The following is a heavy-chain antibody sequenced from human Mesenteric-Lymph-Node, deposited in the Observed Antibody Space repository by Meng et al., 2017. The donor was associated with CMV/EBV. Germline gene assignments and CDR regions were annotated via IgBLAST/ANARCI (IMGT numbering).Heavy chain of an antibody. J-gene: IGHJ6*02. V-gene: IGHV3-53*01. CDR2: IYSGGST. CDR3: ARDPDHYYYGMDV. Sequence: GESLKISCAASGFTVSSNYMSWVRQAPGKGLEWVSIIYSGGSTYYADSVKGRFTISRDNSKNTVYLQMNSLRAEDTAVYYCARDPDHYYYGMDVWGQGTTVTV. CDR1: GFTVSSNY.